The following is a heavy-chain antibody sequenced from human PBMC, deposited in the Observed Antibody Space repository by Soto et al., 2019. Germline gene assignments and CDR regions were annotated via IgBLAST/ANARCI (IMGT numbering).Heavy chain of an antibody. CDR3: ARGRITMVRGQPTQGYDY. J-gene: IGHJ4*02. Sequence: VASVKVSCKASGYTFTSYGISWVRQAPGQGLEWMGWISAYNGNTHYAQKLQGRVTMTTDTSTSTAYMELRSLRSDDTAVYYCARGRITMVRGQPTQGYDYWGQGTLVTVSS. V-gene: IGHV1-18*01. D-gene: IGHD3-10*01. CDR2: ISAYNGNT. CDR1: GYTFTSYG.